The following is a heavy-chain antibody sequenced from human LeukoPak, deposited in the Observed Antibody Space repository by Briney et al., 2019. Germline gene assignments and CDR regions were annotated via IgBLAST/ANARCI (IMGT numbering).Heavy chain of an antibody. CDR3: AREWDIVVVPASPHPAYGMDV. J-gene: IGHJ6*04. CDR1: GFTFSSYS. V-gene: IGHV3-21*01. CDR2: ISSSSSYI. Sequence: GGSLRLSCAASGFTFSSYSMNWVRQAPGKGLGWVSSISSSSSYIYYADSVKGRFTISRDNAKNSLYLQMNSLRAEDTAVYYCAREWDIVVVPASPHPAYGMDVCGKGTTVTVSS. D-gene: IGHD2-2*01.